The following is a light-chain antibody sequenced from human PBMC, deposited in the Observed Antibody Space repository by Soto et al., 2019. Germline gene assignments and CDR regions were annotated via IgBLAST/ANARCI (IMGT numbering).Light chain of an antibody. CDR1: QSVSSSY. CDR3: QQYDRSHLT. Sequence: EVVLTQSPGTLSLSPGERATLSCRASQSVSSSYLAWYQQIPGQAPRLLIYAVSNRATGIPDRFSGSGSGTDFTLTISRLEPEDFVVYYCQQYDRSHLTFGGGTKVELK. V-gene: IGKV3-20*01. J-gene: IGKJ4*01. CDR2: AVS.